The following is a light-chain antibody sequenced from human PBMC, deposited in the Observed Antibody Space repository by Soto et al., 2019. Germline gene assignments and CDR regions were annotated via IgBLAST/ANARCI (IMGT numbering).Light chain of an antibody. J-gene: IGLJ2*01. CDR1: SSDVGGYNF. Sequence: QSALTQPASVSGSPGQSITLSCTGTSSDVGGYNFVSWYQQHPGKAPKLIIHDVSNRPSGVSNRFSGSKSGNTASLTISGLQAEDEGDYFCSSYTSSSSVVFGGGTKLTVL. CDR2: DVS. CDR3: SSYTSSSSVV. V-gene: IGLV2-14*03.